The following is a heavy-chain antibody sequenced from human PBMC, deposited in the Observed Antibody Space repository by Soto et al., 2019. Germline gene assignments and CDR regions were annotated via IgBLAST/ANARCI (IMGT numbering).Heavy chain of an antibody. V-gene: IGHV3-23*01. Sequence: GGSLRLSCAASGFPFSTYVMSWVRQAPGKGLEWVSVISGDAGTTYYADSVKGRFTISRDNSKNTLYVQMNSLRAEDTAIYYCAKDLTNGIEDAWGPGTLVTASS. CDR1: GFPFSTYV. D-gene: IGHD1-26*01. CDR2: ISGDAGTT. J-gene: IGHJ5*02. CDR3: AKDLTNGIEDA.